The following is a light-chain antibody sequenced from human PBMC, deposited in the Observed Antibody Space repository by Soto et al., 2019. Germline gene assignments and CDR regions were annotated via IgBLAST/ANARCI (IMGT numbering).Light chain of an antibody. V-gene: IGKV3-15*01. Sequence: SPGERATLSCRASQSVSSNLAWYQQKPGQAPXLLIYGASTXATGIPARFSGSGSGTEFTLTISSLQSEDFAVYYCQQYNNWLFTFGPGTKVDIK. CDR2: GAS. CDR3: QQYNNWLFT. CDR1: QSVSSN. J-gene: IGKJ3*01.